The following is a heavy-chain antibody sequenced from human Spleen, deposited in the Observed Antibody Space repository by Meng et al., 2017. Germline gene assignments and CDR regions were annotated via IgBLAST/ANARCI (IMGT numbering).Heavy chain of an antibody. CDR2: ISSSSS. V-gene: IGHV3-21*01. D-gene: IGHD2-15*01. CDR1: GFTFSSYS. CDR3: ARGRVVVAAAPSDY. J-gene: IGHJ4*02. Sequence: EVQLVESGGGLVKPGGSLRLSCVVSGFTFSSYSMNWVRQAPGKGLEWVSSISSSSSTYADSVEGRFTISRDNAKNSLFLQMNSLRAEDTAMYYCARGRVVVAAAPSDYWGQGTLVTVSS.